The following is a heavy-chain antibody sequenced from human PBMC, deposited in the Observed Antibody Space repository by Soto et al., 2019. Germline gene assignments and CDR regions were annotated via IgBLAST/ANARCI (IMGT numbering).Heavy chain of an antibody. J-gene: IGHJ4*02. CDR2: ISGSGGST. D-gene: IGHD4-17*01. V-gene: IGHV3-23*01. CDR1: GFTFSSYA. CDR3: AKDRVVTTAEDFDY. Sequence: PGGSLRVSCAASGFTFSSYAMSRVRQAPGKGLEWVSAISGSGGSTYYADSVKGRFTISRDNSKNTLYLQMNSLRAEDTAVYYCAKDRVVTTAEDFDYWGQGTLVTVSS.